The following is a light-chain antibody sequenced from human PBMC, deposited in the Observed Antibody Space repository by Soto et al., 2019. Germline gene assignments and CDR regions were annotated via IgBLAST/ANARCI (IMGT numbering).Light chain of an antibody. J-gene: IGLJ2*01. V-gene: IGLV2-14*03. Sequence: QSALTQPASVSGSPGQSIAISCSGTSSDVGAYNSVSWYQQHPGKAPKLMIYDVTNRPSGVFNRFSGSKSGNTASLIISGLQAEDEADYYCSSYTTSNTVIFGGGTKLTVL. CDR3: SSYTTSNTVI. CDR1: SSDVGAYNS. CDR2: DVT.